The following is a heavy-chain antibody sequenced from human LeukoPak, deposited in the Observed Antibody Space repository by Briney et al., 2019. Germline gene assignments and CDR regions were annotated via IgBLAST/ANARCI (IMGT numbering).Heavy chain of an antibody. CDR1: GGSISSNNHY. CDR3: ARAIPAYSSGWFCDAFDI. J-gene: IGHJ3*02. V-gene: IGHV4-39*07. D-gene: IGHD6-19*01. Sequence: SETLSLTCTVSGGSISSNNHYWGWIRQPPGKGLEWIGSIYYSGTTFYNPSLKSRLTVSVDTSKNQFSRKLTSVTAADTAAYYCARAIPAYSSGWFCDAFDIWGRGTMVTVPS. CDR2: IYYSGTT.